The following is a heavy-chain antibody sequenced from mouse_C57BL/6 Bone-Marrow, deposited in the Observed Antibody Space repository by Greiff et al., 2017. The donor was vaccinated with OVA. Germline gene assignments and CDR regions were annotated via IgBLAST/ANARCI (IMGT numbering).Heavy chain of an antibody. CDR3: ARLRIYSLYYFDY. V-gene: IGHV14-3*01. Sequence: EVQLQQSVAELVRPGASVKLSCTASGFNIKNTYMHWVKQRPEQGLEWIGRIDPANGNTKYAPKFQGKATITADTSSNTAYLQLSSLTSEDSAVYYCARLRIYSLYYFDYWGQGTTLTVSS. CDR1: GFNIKNTY. D-gene: IGHD6-1*01. J-gene: IGHJ2*01. CDR2: IDPANGNT.